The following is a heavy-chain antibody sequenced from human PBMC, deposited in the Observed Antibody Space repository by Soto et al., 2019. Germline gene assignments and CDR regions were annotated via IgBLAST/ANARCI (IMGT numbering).Heavy chain of an antibody. D-gene: IGHD3-10*01. CDR3: ARDSRIWFGELSAPYYFDY. CDR1: GFTFSSYS. Sequence: LRLSCAASGFTFSSYSMNWVRQAPGKGLEWVSYISSSSSTIYYADSVKGRFTISRDNAKNSLYLQMNSLRDEDTAVYYCARDSRIWFGELSAPYYFDYWGQGTLVTVSS. V-gene: IGHV3-48*02. J-gene: IGHJ4*02. CDR2: ISSSSSTI.